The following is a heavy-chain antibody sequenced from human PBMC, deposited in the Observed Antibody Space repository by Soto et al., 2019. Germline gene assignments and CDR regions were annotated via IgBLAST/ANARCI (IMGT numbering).Heavy chain of an antibody. V-gene: IGHV1-18*01. CDR2: ISAYNGNT. Sequence: QVQLVQSGAEVKKPGASVKISCKASGYTFTSYGISWVRQAPGQGLEWMGWISAYNGNTNYAQKLHGRVTMTTDTSKRTVYMELRSLRSDDTAVYFCARLDYSPASPLDYWGQGTLVTVSS. D-gene: IGHD4-4*01. CDR1: GYTFTSYG. J-gene: IGHJ4*02. CDR3: ARLDYSPASPLDY.